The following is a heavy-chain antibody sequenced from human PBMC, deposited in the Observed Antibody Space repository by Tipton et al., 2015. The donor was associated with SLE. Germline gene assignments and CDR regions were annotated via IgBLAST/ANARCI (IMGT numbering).Heavy chain of an antibody. J-gene: IGHJ4*02. CDR3: ARGGGWNYASRTLLD. CDR1: GGSIRSYY. CDR2: IYYTGST. V-gene: IGHV4-59*01. Sequence: TLSLTCTVSGGSIRSYYWSWIRQPPGKGLEWIGYIYYTGSTKYNPSLKSRVTFSVDTSKNQFSLKLSSVTAADTAVYYCARGGGWNYASRTLLDWGQGTLVTVSS. D-gene: IGHD1-7*01.